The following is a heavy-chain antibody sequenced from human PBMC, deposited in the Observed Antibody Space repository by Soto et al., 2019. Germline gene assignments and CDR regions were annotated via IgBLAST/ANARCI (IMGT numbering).Heavy chain of an antibody. CDR3: AARGPYYYDSSGYYYLSADAFDI. CDR2: ISGSGGST. D-gene: IGHD3-22*01. J-gene: IGHJ3*02. CDR1: GFTFSSYA. Sequence: GGPLRLSCAASGFTFSSYAMSWVRQAPGKGLEWVSAISGSGGSTYYADSVKGRFTISRDNSKNTLYLQMNSLRAEDTAVYYCAARGPYYYDSSGYYYLSADAFDIWGQGTMVTVSS. V-gene: IGHV3-23*01.